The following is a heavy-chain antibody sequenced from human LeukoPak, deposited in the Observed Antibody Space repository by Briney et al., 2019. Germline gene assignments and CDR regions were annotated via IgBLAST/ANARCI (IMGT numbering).Heavy chain of an antibody. CDR3: ARHGTSSYYYYAMDV. D-gene: IGHD1-1*01. CDR2: IYYSGST. J-gene: IGHJ6*02. Sequence: SETLSLTCAVYRGSFSGFYWSWIRQSPGKGLEWIGYIYYSGSTNYNPSLKSRVTISVDTSKNQFSLKLSSVTAADTAVYYCARHGTSSYYYYAMDVWGQGTTVTVSS. V-gene: IGHV4-59*08. CDR1: RGSFSGFY.